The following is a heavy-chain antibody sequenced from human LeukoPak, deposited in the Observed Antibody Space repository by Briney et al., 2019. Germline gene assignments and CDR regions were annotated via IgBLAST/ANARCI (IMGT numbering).Heavy chain of an antibody. Sequence: SETLSLTCTVSGGSISSYYWSWIRQPPGKGLEWIGYIYYSGSTYYNPSLKSRVTISVDTSKNQFSLKLSSVTAADTAVYYCARARDNWFDPWGQGTLVTVSS. CDR2: IYYSGST. J-gene: IGHJ5*02. CDR1: GGSISSYY. CDR3: ARARDNWFDP. V-gene: IGHV4-59*12.